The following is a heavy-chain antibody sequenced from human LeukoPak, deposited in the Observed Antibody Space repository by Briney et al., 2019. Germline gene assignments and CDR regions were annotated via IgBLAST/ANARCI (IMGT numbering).Heavy chain of an antibody. D-gene: IGHD2-21*02. CDR2: VSHTGAT. J-gene: IGHJ4*01. CDR1: GGSITSSPYH. CDR3: ARSMVTTDRNFDH. Sequence: SETLSLTCTVSGGSITSSPYHWAWIRQPPGRGPEWIGTVSHTGATQYSPSLTSRVTISLDTSKNQFSLSLNSVTAADTAVFYCARSMVTTDRNFDHWGQGTLVIVSS. V-gene: IGHV4-39*07.